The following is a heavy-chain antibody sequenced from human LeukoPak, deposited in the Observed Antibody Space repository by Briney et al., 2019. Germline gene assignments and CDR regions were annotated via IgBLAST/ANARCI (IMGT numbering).Heavy chain of an antibody. V-gene: IGHV4-34*01. CDR1: GGSFSGYY. J-gene: IGHJ4*02. Sequence: SETLSLTCAVYGGSFSGYYWSWIRQPPGKGLEWIGSISHSGTTYYNPSLKSRVTISIDTSKNQFSLKLSSVTAADTAVYYCARDILDYGDFYFDYWGQGTLVTVSS. D-gene: IGHD4-17*01. CDR3: ARDILDYGDFYFDY. CDR2: ISHSGTT.